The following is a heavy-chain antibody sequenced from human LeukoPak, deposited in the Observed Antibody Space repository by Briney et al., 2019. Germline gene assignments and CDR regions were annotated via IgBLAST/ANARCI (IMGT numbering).Heavy chain of an antibody. Sequence: GGSLRLSCAASGFTFSSHWMHWVRQAPGKGLVWVSHINSDGSSTTYADSVKGRFTVSRDNAKNTLYLQVNSLRAEDTAVYYCARGLEYCSGGSCYWYFDLWGHGTLVTISS. CDR2: INSDGSST. J-gene: IGHJ2*01. D-gene: IGHD2-15*01. CDR3: ARGLEYCSGGSCYWYFDL. V-gene: IGHV3-74*03. CDR1: GFTFSSHW.